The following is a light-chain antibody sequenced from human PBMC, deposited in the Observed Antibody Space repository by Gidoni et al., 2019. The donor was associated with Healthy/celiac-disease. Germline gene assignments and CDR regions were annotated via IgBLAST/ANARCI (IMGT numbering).Light chain of an antibody. CDR3: QQYNSPYT. CDR1: QSISSW. V-gene: IGKV1-5*03. Sequence: DIQMTQSPSTLSASVGDRVTITCRASQSISSWLAWYQQKPGKAPKLLIYKASSLESGVPSRFSGSGSGTEFTFTISSLQPDDFATYYCQQYNSPYTFGQGTKLEIK. CDR2: KAS. J-gene: IGKJ2*01.